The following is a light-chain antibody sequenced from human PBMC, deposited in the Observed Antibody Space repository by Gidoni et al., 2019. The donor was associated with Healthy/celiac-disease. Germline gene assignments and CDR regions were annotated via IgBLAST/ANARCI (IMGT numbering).Light chain of an antibody. CDR1: KLGDKY. J-gene: IGLJ2*01. Sequence: SYELTQPPSVSVSPGQTASITCSGDKLGDKYACCYQQKPGQSPVLVIYQDSKRPSGSPERFSGSNSGNTATLTISGTQAMDEADYYCQAWDSSTAWRVFGGGTKLTVL. CDR3: QAWDSSTAWRV. V-gene: IGLV3-1*01. CDR2: QDS.